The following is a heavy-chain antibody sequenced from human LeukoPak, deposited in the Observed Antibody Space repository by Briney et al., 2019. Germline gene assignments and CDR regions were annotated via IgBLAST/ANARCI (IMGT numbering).Heavy chain of an antibody. J-gene: IGHJ6*03. Sequence: SETLSLTCSVSGDSISTSSYYWGWIRQPPGKGLEWIVTIYYSGSTYYNPSLTSRFTISVDTSKNQFSLKLSSVTAADTAVYYCARHKDYYYSYMDVWGKGTTVTISS. CDR1: GDSISTSSYY. CDR2: IYYSGST. CDR3: ARHKDYYYSYMDV. V-gene: IGHV4-39*01.